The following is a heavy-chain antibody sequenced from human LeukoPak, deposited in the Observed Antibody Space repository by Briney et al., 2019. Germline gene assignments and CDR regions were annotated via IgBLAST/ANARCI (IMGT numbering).Heavy chain of an antibody. CDR3: AREGYSSSWYRIVGWYFDL. D-gene: IGHD6-13*01. CDR1: GYTFTSYG. CDR2: ISAYNGNT. V-gene: IGHV1-18*01. J-gene: IGHJ2*01. Sequence: ASVKVSCKASGYTFTSYGISWVRQAPGQGLEWMGWISAYNGNTNYAQKLQGRVTMITDTSTSTAYMELRSLRSDDTAVYYCAREGYSSSWYRIVGWYFDLWGRGTLVTVSS.